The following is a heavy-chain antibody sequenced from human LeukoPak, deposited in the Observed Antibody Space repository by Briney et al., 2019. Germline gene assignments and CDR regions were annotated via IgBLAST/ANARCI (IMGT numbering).Heavy chain of an antibody. CDR1: GGSISSSSYY. J-gene: IGHJ4*02. CDR2: IYYSGST. Sequence: PSETLSLTCTVSGGSISSSSYYWGWIRQPPGKGLEWIGSIYYSGSTYYNPSLKSRVTISVDTSKNQFSLKLSSVTAADTAVYYCARHEGAGTHFDYWGQGTLVTVSS. D-gene: IGHD6-19*01. CDR3: ARHEGAGTHFDY. V-gene: IGHV4-39*01.